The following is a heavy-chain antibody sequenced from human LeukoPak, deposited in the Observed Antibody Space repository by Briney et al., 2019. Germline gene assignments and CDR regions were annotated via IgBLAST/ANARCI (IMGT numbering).Heavy chain of an antibody. CDR2: ISAYNGNT. D-gene: IGHD2-2*01. CDR1: GYTFTIYG. CDR3: ARDVGRNIHSDSCLY. V-gene: IGHV1-18*01. J-gene: IGHJ4*02. Sequence: ASVKVSCKASGYTFTIYGISWVRQAPGQGLEWIGWISAYNGNTNYAQKLQGRVTMTTDTSTSTAYMELRSLTSDDTAVYYCARDVGRNIHSDSCLYWGQGTLVTVSS.